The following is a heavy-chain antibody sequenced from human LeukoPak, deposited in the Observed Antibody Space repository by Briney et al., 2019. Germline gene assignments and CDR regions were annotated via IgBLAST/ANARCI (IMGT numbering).Heavy chain of an antibody. Sequence: SETLSLTCTVSGGSISSSSYYWGWIRQPPGKGLEWIGSIYYSGSTYYNPSLKSRVTISVDTSKNQFSLKLSSVTAADTAVYYRARLTSYNWNYGRFDYWGQGTLVTVSS. CDR2: IYYSGST. D-gene: IGHD1-7*01. V-gene: IGHV4-39*01. CDR3: ARLTSYNWNYGRFDY. J-gene: IGHJ4*02. CDR1: GGSISSSSYY.